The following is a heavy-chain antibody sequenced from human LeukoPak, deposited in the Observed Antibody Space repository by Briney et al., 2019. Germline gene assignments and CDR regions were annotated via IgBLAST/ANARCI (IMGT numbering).Heavy chain of an antibody. D-gene: IGHD5-18*01. Sequence: SETLSLTCTVSGGSITSGDYYRSWIRQPPGTGLEWIGYIYYSGSTYYNPSLKSRVTISVDTSKNQFSLKLSSVTAADTAVYYCARDQLGTSSYVWGQGTLVTVSS. V-gene: IGHV4-30-4*01. CDR1: GGSITSGDYY. CDR2: IYYSGST. J-gene: IGHJ4*02. CDR3: ARDQLGTSSYV.